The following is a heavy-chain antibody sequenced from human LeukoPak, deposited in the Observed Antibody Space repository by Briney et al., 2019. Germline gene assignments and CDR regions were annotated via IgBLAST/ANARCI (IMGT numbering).Heavy chain of an antibody. D-gene: IGHD5-24*01. Sequence: ASVKVFCKASGGTFSSYAISWVRQAPGQGLEWMGRIIPIFGTANYAQKFQGRVTITTDESTSTAYMELSSLRSEDTAVYYCARGTMATITAHWGQGTLVTVSS. V-gene: IGHV1-69*05. CDR2: IIPIFGTA. J-gene: IGHJ4*02. CDR3: ARGTMATITAH. CDR1: GGTFSSYA.